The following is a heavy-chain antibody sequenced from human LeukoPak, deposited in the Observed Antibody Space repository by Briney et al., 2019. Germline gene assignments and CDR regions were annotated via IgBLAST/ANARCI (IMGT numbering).Heavy chain of an antibody. V-gene: IGHV1-46*01. J-gene: IGHJ6*02. CDR3: CLGSVSYDDSSGMDV. Sequence: ASVKVSCKASGYTFTSYCMHWVRQAPGQGLEWMGIINPSGGSTSYAQKFQGRVTMTRDTSTSTVYMELSSLRSEDTAVYYCCLGSVSYDDSSGMDVWGQGTTVTVSS. CDR2: INPSGGST. D-gene: IGHD5-18*01. CDR1: GYTFTSYC.